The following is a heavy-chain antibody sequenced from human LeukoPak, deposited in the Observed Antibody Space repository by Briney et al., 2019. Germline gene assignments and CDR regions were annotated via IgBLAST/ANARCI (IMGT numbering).Heavy chain of an antibody. CDR3: AKHFDWLPEDY. V-gene: IGHV3-72*01. Sequence: PGRSLRLSCAASGFTFSDHYMDLVRQAPGKGLEWVGRIRNKVNSYITEYAASVTGRFTISRDDSKNSLYLQMNSLKTEDTAVYYCAKHFDWLPEDYWGQGTLVTVSS. D-gene: IGHD3-9*01. CDR1: GFTFSDHY. CDR2: IRNKVNSYIT. J-gene: IGHJ4*02.